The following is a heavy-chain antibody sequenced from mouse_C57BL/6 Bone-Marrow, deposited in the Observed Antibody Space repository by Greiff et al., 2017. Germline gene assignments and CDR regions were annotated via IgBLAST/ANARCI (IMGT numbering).Heavy chain of an antibody. J-gene: IGHJ4*01. CDR3: TRAGDGYFYYAMDY. Sequence: VQLQQSGTVLARPGASVKMSCKTSGYTFTSYWMHWVKQRPGQGLEWIGAIYPGNSDTSYNQKFKGKAKLTAVTSASTAYMELSSLTNEDSAVYYWTRAGDGYFYYAMDYWGQGTSVTVSS. V-gene: IGHV1-5*01. CDR1: GYTFTSYW. CDR2: IYPGNSDT. D-gene: IGHD2-3*01.